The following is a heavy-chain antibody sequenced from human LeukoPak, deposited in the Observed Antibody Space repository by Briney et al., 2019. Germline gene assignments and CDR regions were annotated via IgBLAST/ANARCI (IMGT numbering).Heavy chain of an antibody. CDR1: GFTFSSYA. V-gene: IGHV3-23*01. J-gene: IGHJ3*02. CDR2: ISGSGGST. D-gene: IGHD2-8*01. Sequence: GGSLRLSCAASGFTFSSYAMSWVRQAPGKGLEWVSAISGSGGSTYYADSVKGRFTISRDNSKNTLYLQMNSLRAEDTAVYYYAKERRDIVLMVYALGAFDIWGQGTMVTVSS. CDR3: AKERRDIVLMVYALGAFDI.